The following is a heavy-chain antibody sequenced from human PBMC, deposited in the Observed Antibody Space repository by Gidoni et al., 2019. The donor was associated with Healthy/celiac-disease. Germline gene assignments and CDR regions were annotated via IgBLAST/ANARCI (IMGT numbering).Heavy chain of an antibody. Sequence: QVQLVESGGGVVQPGRSLRLSCAASGFTFSSYAMHWVRQAPGKGLEWVAVISYDGSNKYYADSVKGRFSISRDNSKNTLYLQMNSLRAEDTAVYYCGVIRGNHYWGQGTLVTVSS. D-gene: IGHD3-10*01. V-gene: IGHV3-30-3*01. CDR3: GVIRGNHY. CDR1: GFTFSSYA. J-gene: IGHJ4*02. CDR2: ISYDGSNK.